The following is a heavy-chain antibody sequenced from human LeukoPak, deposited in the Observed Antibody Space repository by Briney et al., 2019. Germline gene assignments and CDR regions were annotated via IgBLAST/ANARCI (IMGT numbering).Heavy chain of an antibody. D-gene: IGHD3-16*02. CDR1: GYTFTSYG. Sequence: ASVTVSCKASGYTFTSYGISWVRQAPGQGLEWMGWISAYNGNTNYAQKLQGRVTMTTDTSTSTAYMELSSLRSEDTAVYYCARGRGYDYVWGSYRYPHTFDYWGQGTLVTVSS. CDR2: ISAYNGNT. V-gene: IGHV1-18*01. J-gene: IGHJ4*02. CDR3: ARGRGYDYVWGSYRYPHTFDY.